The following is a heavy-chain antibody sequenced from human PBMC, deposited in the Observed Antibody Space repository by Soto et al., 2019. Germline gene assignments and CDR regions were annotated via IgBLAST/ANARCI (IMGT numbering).Heavy chain of an antibody. CDR2: IWYDGSNK. D-gene: IGHD3-3*01. J-gene: IGHJ6*03. CDR3: ARDGIYYDFWSGYQYYYYYMDV. CDR1: GFTFSSYG. Sequence: QVQLVESGGGVVQPGRSLRLSCAASGFTFSSYGMHWVRQAPGKGLEWVAVIWYDGSNKYYADSVKGRFTISRDNSKNTLYRQMNSLRAEDTAVYYCARDGIYYDFWSGYQYYYYYMDVWGKGTTVTVSS. V-gene: IGHV3-33*01.